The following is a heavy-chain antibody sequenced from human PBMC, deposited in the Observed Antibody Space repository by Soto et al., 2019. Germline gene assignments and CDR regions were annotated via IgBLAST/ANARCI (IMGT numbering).Heavy chain of an antibody. CDR3: AREYYGLLTGYYTDY. CDR1: GFPFSSYW. J-gene: IGHJ4*02. D-gene: IGHD3-9*01. Sequence: EVQLVESGGDLVQRGGSLRLSCAASGFPFSSYWRHCVRHTPGKGLDWVARISGDGVTTYYADSVTGRFTVSRDNAKNTLSLQISGLRAEDTAVYYCAREYYGLLTGYYTDYWGQGTLVSVSS. V-gene: IGHV3-74*01. CDR2: ISGDGVTT.